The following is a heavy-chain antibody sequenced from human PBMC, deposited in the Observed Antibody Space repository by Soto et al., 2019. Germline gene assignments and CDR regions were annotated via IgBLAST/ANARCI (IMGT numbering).Heavy chain of an antibody. CDR2: IKQDGSEK. CDR3: ARGGCSSGSCHTPVEYYGLDV. D-gene: IGHD2-15*01. Sequence: EVQLVESGGGLVQPGGSLRLSCAASGFTFNTYWMSWVRQAPGKGLEWVANIKQDGSEKYYGDSVRGRFTISRDNAKNSLYLQMNSLRADDTAIYYCARGGCSSGSCHTPVEYYGLDVWGQGTTATVSS. CDR1: GFTFNTYW. J-gene: IGHJ6*02. V-gene: IGHV3-7*05.